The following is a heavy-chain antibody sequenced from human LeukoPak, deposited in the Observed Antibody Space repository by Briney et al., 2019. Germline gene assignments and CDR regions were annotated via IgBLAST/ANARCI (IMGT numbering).Heavy chain of an antibody. CDR2: ISSSSSYI. CDR1: GFTFSSYS. J-gene: IGHJ4*02. D-gene: IGHD1-26*01. Sequence: GGSLRLSCAASGFTFSSYSMNWVRQAPGKGLEWVSSISSSSSYIYYADSVKGRFTISRDNAKNSLYLQMNSLRAEDTALYYCARDIVGATGFGWGQGTLVTVSS. CDR3: ARDIVGATGFG. V-gene: IGHV3-21*01.